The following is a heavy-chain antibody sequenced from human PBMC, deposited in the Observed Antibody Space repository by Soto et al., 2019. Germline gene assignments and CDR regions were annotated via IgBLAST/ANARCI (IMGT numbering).Heavy chain of an antibody. CDR2: IYFTGST. J-gene: IGHJ5*02. CDR3: TRGPPRVQWFDP. V-gene: IGHV4-61*01. Sequence: PLETLSLTCTVSGGAFSSGTYYWSWIRQPPGKGLEWIGHIYFTGSTNYNPSLKSRVTMSLDTSRNQFSLKLSSVTAADTAVYYCTRGPPRVQWFDPWGLGTLVTVSS. CDR1: GGAFSSGTYY.